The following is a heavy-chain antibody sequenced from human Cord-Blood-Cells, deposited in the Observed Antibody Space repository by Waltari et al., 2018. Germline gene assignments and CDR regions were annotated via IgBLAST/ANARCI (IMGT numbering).Heavy chain of an antibody. CDR1: GGTFSSYA. Sequence: QVQLVQSGAEVKKPGSSVKVSCKASGGTFSSYAISWVRQAPGQGLEWMGWLSPSLCTANDAQKFQGRVTITADESTSTAYMVLGSLRSEDTAVYSWASGGDDYGDYYVDYWGQGTLVTVSS. CDR3: ASGGDDYGDYYVDY. D-gene: IGHD4-17*01. V-gene: IGHV1-69*01. CDR2: LSPSLCTA. J-gene: IGHJ4*02.